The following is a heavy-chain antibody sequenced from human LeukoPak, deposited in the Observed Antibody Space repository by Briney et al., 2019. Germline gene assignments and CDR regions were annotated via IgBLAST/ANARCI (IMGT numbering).Heavy chain of an antibody. CDR1: GYTFTSYD. J-gene: IGHJ6*02. V-gene: IGHV1-8*01. CDR3: ARPSDILTGYWDYYGMDV. Sequence: GASVKVSCKASGYTFTSYDINWVRQATGQGLEWMGWMNPNSGNTGYAQKFQGRVTMTRNTSISTAYMELSSLRSEDTAVYYCARPSDILTGYWDYYGMDVWGQGTTVTVSS. D-gene: IGHD3-9*01. CDR2: MNPNSGNT.